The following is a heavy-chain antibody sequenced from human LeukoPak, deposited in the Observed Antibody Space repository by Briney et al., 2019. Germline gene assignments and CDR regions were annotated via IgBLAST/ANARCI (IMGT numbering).Heavy chain of an antibody. Sequence: GESLKISCKGSGYSFTSYWIGWVRQMPGKGLEWVGIIYPADSDTRYSPSFQGQVTMSADKSISTAYLRWSSLKASDTAMYYCARSPYGTGTYPFDNWGQGNLVAVSS. V-gene: IGHV5-51*01. CDR2: IYPADSDT. CDR1: GYSFTSYW. CDR3: ARSPYGTGTYPFDN. J-gene: IGHJ4*02. D-gene: IGHD3-10*01.